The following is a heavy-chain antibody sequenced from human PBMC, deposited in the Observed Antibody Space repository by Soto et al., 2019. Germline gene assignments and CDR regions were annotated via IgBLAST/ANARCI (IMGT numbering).Heavy chain of an antibody. J-gene: IGHJ5*02. CDR1: AGSISSSNFY. CDR3: ARLDYTNGWFDP. D-gene: IGHD4-4*01. V-gene: IGHV4-39*01. CDR2: IYYSGTT. Sequence: SETLSLTCTVSAGSISSSNFYWAWIRQPPGKGLEWIASIYYSGTTYYNPSLESRVTISVDTSKNQFSLKLSSVTAADTAVFYCARLDYTNGWFDPWGQGTLVTVSS.